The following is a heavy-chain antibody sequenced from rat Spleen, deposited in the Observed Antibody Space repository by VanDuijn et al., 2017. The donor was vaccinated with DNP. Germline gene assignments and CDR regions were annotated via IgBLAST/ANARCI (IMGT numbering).Heavy chain of an antibody. CDR1: GFTFSSSD. J-gene: IGHJ2*01. CDR2: ITPTSGST. D-gene: IGHD3-1*01. CDR3: ATGWVPRD. V-gene: IGHV5-46*01. Sequence: EVQLVESGGGLVQPGRSMKLSCTASGFTFSSSDMAWVRQAPTMGLEWVSSITPTSGSTYYRDSVKGRFTISRDNAKSILYLQMDSLRSEDTATYYCATGWVPRDWGRGVMVTVSS.